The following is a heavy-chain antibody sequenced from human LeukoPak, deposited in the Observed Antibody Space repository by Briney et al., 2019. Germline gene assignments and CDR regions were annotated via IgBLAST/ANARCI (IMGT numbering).Heavy chain of an antibody. CDR2: IKTDGSTA. Sequence: GGSLRLSCAASGFTFSRDWMHWVRQAPGKGLVWVSRIKTDGSTATYADSVKGRFTISRDNAKNTLYLEMSSLRAEDTAVYYCAREMYSSGSLYWYYGMDVWGQGTTVTVSS. V-gene: IGHV3-74*01. CDR1: GFTFSRDW. J-gene: IGHJ6*02. CDR3: AREMYSSGSLYWYYGMDV. D-gene: IGHD6-19*01.